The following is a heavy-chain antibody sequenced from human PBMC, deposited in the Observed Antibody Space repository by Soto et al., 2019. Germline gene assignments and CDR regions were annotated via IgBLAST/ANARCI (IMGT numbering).Heavy chain of an antibody. J-gene: IGHJ3*02. CDR3: ARQDWPYSSGWYYAFDI. Sequence: GGSLRLSCAASGFTFSSYSMNWVRQTPGKGLEWVSSISSSSSYIYYADSVKGRFTISRDNAKNSLYLQMNSLRAEDTAVYYCARQDWPYSSGWYYAFDIWGQGTMVTVSS. CDR2: ISSSSSYI. D-gene: IGHD6-19*01. V-gene: IGHV3-21*01. CDR1: GFTFSSYS.